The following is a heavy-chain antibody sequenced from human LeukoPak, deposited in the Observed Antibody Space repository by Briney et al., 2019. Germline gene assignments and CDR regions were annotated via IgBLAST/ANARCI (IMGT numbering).Heavy chain of an antibody. CDR3: ARHYGP. J-gene: IGHJ5*02. CDR1: GGSISSSYFY. D-gene: IGHD3-10*01. Sequence: SVTLPLTCTVSGGSISSSYFYRGWIRQPPGRGREWFGSIYDSGSTYYNPSLKSRVPISIDTSKHQFSLKLNSVTAADTARYYCARHYGPWGQGTLVTVSS. CDR2: IYDSGST. V-gene: IGHV4-39*01.